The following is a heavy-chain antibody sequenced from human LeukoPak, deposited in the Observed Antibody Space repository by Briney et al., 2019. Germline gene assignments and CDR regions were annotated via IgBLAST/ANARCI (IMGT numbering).Heavy chain of an antibody. D-gene: IGHD4-17*01. Sequence: GGSLRLSCAASGFIFSTYWMSWVRQAPGKGLEWVANIKEDGSESHYVDSVKGRFTISRDNAKNTLYLQMNSLRGEDTAVYYCAKHKENYGDSCLDDYWGQGTLVTVSS. CDR2: IKEDGSES. CDR1: GFIFSTYW. J-gene: IGHJ4*02. V-gene: IGHV3-7*03. CDR3: AKHKENYGDSCLDDY.